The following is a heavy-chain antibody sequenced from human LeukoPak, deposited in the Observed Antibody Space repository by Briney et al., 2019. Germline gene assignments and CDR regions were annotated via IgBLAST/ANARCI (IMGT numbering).Heavy chain of an antibody. Sequence: KPSETLSLTCTVSGGSISSYYWSWIRQPPGKGLEWIGYIYYSGSTNYNPSLKSRVTISVDTSKNQFSLKLSSVTAADTAVYYCARSSGWHSAFDIWGQGTMVTVSS. CDR1: GGSISSYY. D-gene: IGHD6-19*01. V-gene: IGHV4-59*01. CDR3: ARSSGWHSAFDI. CDR2: IYYSGST. J-gene: IGHJ3*02.